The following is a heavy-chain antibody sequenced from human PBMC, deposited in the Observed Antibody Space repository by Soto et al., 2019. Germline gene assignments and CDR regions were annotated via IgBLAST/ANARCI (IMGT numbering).Heavy chain of an antibody. J-gene: IGHJ4*02. V-gene: IGHV3-74*01. Sequence: GGSLRLSCAASGFTFSGSAMHWVRQAPGKGLVRVSRIDSDGSRITYADFVKGRFTISRDNAKNTVYLHMNSLTAEDTSVYYCVRTSLVVAVATREDFWGQGTLVTVSS. D-gene: IGHD2-15*01. CDR1: GFTFSGSA. CDR2: IDSDGSRI. CDR3: VRTSLVVAVATREDF.